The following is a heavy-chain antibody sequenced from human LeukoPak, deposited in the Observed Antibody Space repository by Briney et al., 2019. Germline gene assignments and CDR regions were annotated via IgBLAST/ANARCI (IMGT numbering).Heavy chain of an antibody. CDR2: INPKSGDP. CDR3: ARVGDSMVRGVILVY. V-gene: IGHV1-2*02. D-gene: IGHD3-10*01. CDR1: GYRFTGYY. Sequence: GASVKVSCKTSGYRFTGYYMHWVRQAPGQGLEWMGWINPKSGDPIYVQKFQGRVTLTRDTSIDTVYLELSSLKSDDTAVYYCARVGDSMVRGVILVYWGQGTLVTVSS. J-gene: IGHJ4*02.